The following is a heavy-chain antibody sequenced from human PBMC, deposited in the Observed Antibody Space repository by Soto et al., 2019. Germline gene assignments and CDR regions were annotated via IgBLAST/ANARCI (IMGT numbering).Heavy chain of an antibody. CDR3: ARGEERVAMPSGY. CDR1: GFSFSSFA. J-gene: IGHJ4*02. Sequence: GGSLRLSCAASGFSFSSFAMSWVRQAPGKGLEWVSTITGSGDLTYYADSVRGRFTISRDNSKNTLFLQMNSLRAADTAVYYCARGEERVAMPSGYWGQGTLVTVSS. D-gene: IGHD2-2*01. V-gene: IGHV3-23*01. CDR2: ITGSGDLT.